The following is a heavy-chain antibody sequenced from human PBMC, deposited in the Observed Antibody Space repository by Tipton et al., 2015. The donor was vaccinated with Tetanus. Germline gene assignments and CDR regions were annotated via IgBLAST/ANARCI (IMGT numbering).Heavy chain of an antibody. CDR2: ISYDGSNK. D-gene: IGHD3-22*01. CDR1: GFTFSSYG. J-gene: IGHJ4*02. Sequence: SLRLSCAASGFTFSSYGMHWVRQAPGKGLEWVAVISYDGSNKYYADSVKGRFTISRDNSKNTLYLQMNSLRAEDTAVYYCARGYSSGYYYDYFDYWGQGTLVTVSS. V-gene: IGHV3-30*03. CDR3: ARGYSSGYYYDYFDY.